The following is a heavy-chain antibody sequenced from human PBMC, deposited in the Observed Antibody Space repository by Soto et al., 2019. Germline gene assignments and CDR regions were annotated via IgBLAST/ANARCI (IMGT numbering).Heavy chain of an antibody. CDR3: ARSVAGSACGFDQ. Sequence: QVQLVQPGAEVKRPGSSMRVSCKASGGTFGTYTIAWLRQPPGQGPEWMGGILPIINKSNYAQKFQGRVTITADESTSTAYMDLNSLRFDDTAVYYCARSVAGSACGFDQWGQGTRVTVS. CDR2: ILPIINKS. V-gene: IGHV1-69*01. J-gene: IGHJ4*02. CDR1: GGTFGTYT.